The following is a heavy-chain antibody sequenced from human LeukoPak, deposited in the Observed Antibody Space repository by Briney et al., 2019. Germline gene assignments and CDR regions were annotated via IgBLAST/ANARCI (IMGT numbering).Heavy chain of an antibody. CDR2: ISWNSGSI. CDR3: AKGEYYYDSSGYPYDAFDI. V-gene: IGHV3-9*01. D-gene: IGHD3-22*01. J-gene: IGHJ3*02. CDR1: GFTFSSYG. Sequence: SLRLSCAASGFTFSSYGMHWVRQAPGKGQEWVSGISWNSGSIGYADSVKGRFTISRDNAKNSLYLQMNSLRAEDTALYYCAKGEYYYDSSGYPYDAFDIWGQGTMVTVSS.